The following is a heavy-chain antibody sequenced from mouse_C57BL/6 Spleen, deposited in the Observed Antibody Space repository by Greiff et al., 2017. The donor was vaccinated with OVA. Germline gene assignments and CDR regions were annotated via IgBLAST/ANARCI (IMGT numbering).Heavy chain of an antibody. CDR3: ARSSYYDYDEFAY. CDR1: GYAFSSSW. V-gene: IGHV1-82*01. D-gene: IGHD2-4*01. CDR2: IYPGDGDT. J-gene: IGHJ3*01. Sequence: VKLQQSGPELVKPGASVKISCKASGYAFSSSWMNWVKQRPGKGLEWIGRIYPGDGDTNYNGKFKGKATLTADKSSSTAYMQLSSLTSEDSAVYFCARSSYYDYDEFAYWGQGTLVTVSA.